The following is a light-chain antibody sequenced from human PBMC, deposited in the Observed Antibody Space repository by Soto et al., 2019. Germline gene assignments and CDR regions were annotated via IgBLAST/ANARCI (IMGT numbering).Light chain of an antibody. J-gene: IGLJ2*01. CDR1: SSNIGAGYD. CDR2: ANN. V-gene: IGLV1-40*01. Sequence: QSVLTQPPSVSGAPGQRVTISCTGSSSNIGAGYDVHWYQQLPGTAPKLFMYANNNRPSGVPDRVSGSKSGTSASLAIAGLQAEDDDDYYCQSYDTSLSGVVFGGGTKVTVL. CDR3: QSYDTSLSGVV.